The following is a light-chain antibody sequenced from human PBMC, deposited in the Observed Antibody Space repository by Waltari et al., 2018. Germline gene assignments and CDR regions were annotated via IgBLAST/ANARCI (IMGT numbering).Light chain of an antibody. J-gene: IGKJ5*01. CDR3: QQSATALGIT. CDR1: QTINKY. V-gene: IGKV1-39*01. CDR2: VVS. Sequence: DIHMTQSPSSLSASVGDRVTITCRASQTINKYLNWYQQKPGKAPKVLISVVSYLHTGVPSRVSGGGSGTDFTLTISSLQPEDFATYYCQQSATALGITFGQGTRL.